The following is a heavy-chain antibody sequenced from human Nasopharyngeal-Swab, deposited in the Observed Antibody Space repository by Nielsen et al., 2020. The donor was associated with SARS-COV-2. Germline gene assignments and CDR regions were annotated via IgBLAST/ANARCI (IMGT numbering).Heavy chain of an antibody. D-gene: IGHD5-12*01. J-gene: IGHJ6*02. CDR1: GFTFDDYA. CDR2: ISWNSGSI. Sequence: GGSLRLSCAASGFTFDDYAMHWVRQAPGKGLEWVSGISWNSGSIGYADSVKGRFTIFRDNAKNSLYLQMNSLRAEDTALYYCATLGGYSGYDSEYGMDVWGQGTTVTVSS. V-gene: IGHV3-9*01. CDR3: ATLGGYSGYDSEYGMDV.